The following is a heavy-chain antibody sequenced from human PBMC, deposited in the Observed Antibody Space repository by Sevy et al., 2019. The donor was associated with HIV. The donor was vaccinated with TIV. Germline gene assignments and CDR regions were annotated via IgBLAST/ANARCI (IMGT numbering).Heavy chain of an antibody. V-gene: IGHV3-53*01. CDR1: EFTVSSNY. CDR2: IYSGGST. D-gene: IGHD2-15*01. CDR3: AREDIVSAEGNYYGMDV. Sequence: GGSLRLSCAASEFTVSSNYMSWVRQAPGKGLEWVSVIYSGGSTYYADSVKGRFTISRDNSQNTLYLQMNSLRAEDTAVYYCAREDIVSAEGNYYGMDVWGQGTTVTVSS. J-gene: IGHJ6*02.